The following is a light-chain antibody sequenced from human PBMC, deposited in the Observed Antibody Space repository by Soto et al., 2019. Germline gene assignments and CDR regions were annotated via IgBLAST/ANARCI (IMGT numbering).Light chain of an antibody. CDR3: QQYNSYPWT. J-gene: IGKJ1*01. CDR1: QSISSW. Sequence: DIQMTQSPSTLSASVPDRVTITCRASQSISSWLAWYQQKPGKAPKLLIYDASSLESGVPSRFSGSGSGTEFTLTITSLQPDDFATYYCQQYNSYPWTVGQGTKVDIK. CDR2: DAS. V-gene: IGKV1-5*01.